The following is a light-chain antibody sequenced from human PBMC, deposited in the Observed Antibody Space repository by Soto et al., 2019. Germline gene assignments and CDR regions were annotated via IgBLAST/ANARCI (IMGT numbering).Light chain of an antibody. CDR2: EVS. CDR3: CSYAGSNIPFI. V-gene: IGLV2-23*02. J-gene: IGLJ1*01. CDR1: SSDAGNYNF. Sequence: QSALTQPAAVSVSPGQSITVSCTGTSSDAGNYNFVSWYQQHPGKAPKLMIYEVSKRPSGVSNRFSGSKSGNTASLTISGLQAEDEAYYYCCSYAGSNIPFICGTGTKLTVL.